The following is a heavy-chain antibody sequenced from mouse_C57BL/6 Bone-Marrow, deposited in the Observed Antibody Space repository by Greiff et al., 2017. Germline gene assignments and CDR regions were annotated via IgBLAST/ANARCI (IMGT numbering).Heavy chain of an antibody. V-gene: IGHV1-55*01. Sequence: QVQLQQPGAELVKPGASVKMSCKASGYTFPSYWITWVKQRPGQGLEWIGDIYPGSGSTNYNEKFKSKATLTVDTSSSTAYMQLSSLPSEDSAVYYCARPYYSNYWYFDVWGTGTTVTVSS. D-gene: IGHD2-5*01. CDR2: IYPGSGST. CDR3: ARPYYSNYWYFDV. CDR1: GYTFPSYW. J-gene: IGHJ1*03.